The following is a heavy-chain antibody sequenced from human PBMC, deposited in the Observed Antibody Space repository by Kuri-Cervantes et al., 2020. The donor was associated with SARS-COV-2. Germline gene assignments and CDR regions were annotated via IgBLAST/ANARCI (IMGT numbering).Heavy chain of an antibody. CDR2: FIPMLDLT. CDR3: ARAATYYDTNGYWY. CDR1: VCTLRSYA. Sequence: SVKVSRKGSVCTLRSYAITWVRQAPGQGLEWMGRFIPMLDLTNYAPKFRDSVMISADKSTSTAYLELTRLRPDDTAVYYCARAATYYDTNGYWYWGQGTLVTVSS. J-gene: IGHJ4*02. V-gene: IGHV1-69*04. D-gene: IGHD3-22*01.